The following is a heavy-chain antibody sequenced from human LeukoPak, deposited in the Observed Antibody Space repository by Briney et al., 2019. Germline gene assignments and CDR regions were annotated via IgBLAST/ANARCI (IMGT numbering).Heavy chain of an antibody. CDR2: IWPGDSDT. V-gene: IGHV5-51*01. J-gene: IGHJ4*02. D-gene: IGHD3-10*01. CDR3: VRVGGFGELLYSYFFDR. CDR1: GYSFSTYW. Sequence: GESLKISCKVSGYSFSTYWIGWVRQMPGKGLEWMGIIWPGDSDTRYSPSFQGQVTVSADMSTSTAYLQWSSLRASDTAMYYCVRVGGFGELLYSYFFDRWGQGTLVTVSS.